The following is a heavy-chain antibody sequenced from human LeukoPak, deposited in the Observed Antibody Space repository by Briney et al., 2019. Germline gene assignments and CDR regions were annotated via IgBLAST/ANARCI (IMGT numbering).Heavy chain of an antibody. CDR3: ARVAIRLPRYYDSSGYYGARSAFDI. CDR2: INHSGST. J-gene: IGHJ3*02. D-gene: IGHD3-22*01. V-gene: IGHV4-34*01. CDR1: GGSFSGYY. Sequence: SETLSLTCAVYGGSFSGYYWSWIRQPPGKGLEWIGEINHSGSTNYNPSLKSRVTISVDTSKNQFSLKLSSVTAADTAVYYCARVAIRLPRYYDSSGYYGARSAFDIWRQRTMVTDSS.